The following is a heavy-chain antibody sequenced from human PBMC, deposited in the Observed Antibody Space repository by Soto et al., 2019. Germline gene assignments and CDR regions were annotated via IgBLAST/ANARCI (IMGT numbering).Heavy chain of an antibody. Sequence: QAQLVESGGGVVQPGTSLRLSCAASGFTISTHGMHWVRQAPGKGLEWLANIWYDGSNKFYAESVKGRFSISKHNSKNTLYLQMSSLRAEDTAVYYCAAATTWNFHFPYWGQGTQVTVSS. CDR3: AAATTWNFHFPY. CDR2: IWYDGSNK. J-gene: IGHJ4*02. V-gene: IGHV3-33*03. CDR1: GFTISTHG. D-gene: IGHD1-7*01.